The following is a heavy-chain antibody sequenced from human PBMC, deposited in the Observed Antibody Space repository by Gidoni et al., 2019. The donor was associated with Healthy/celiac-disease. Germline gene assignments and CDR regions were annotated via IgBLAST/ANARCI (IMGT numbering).Heavy chain of an antibody. CDR1: GFTFSSDW. Sequence: EVQLVESGGGLVQPGGSLRLSCAASGFTFSSDWMSWVRQAPGKGLEWVANIKQDGSEKYYVDSVKGRFTISRDNAKNSLYLQMNSLRAEDTAVYYCARPLHSGYDPIDYWGQGTLVTVSS. CDR2: IKQDGSEK. J-gene: IGHJ4*02. D-gene: IGHD5-12*01. CDR3: ARPLHSGYDPIDY. V-gene: IGHV3-7*03.